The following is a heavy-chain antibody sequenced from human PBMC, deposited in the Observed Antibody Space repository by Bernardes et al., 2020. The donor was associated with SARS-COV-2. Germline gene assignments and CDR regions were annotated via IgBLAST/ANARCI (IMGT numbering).Heavy chain of an antibody. CDR2: VNHNGRT. CDR3: AKGRQSAYYYDTSGRDYFDY. J-gene: IGHJ4*02. Sequence: SETLSLTCAFYSGSFNGYYWSWIRQSPGKGLEWIGEVNHNGRTNYNPSLESRVTMSIDTSQNQLSLKLTSVTAADTAVYYCAKGRQSAYYYDTSGRDYFDYWGQGALVTVAS. V-gene: IGHV4-34*01. D-gene: IGHD3-22*01. CDR1: SGSFNGYY.